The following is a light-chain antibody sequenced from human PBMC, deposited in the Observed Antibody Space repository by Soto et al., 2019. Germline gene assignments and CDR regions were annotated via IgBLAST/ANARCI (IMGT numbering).Light chain of an antibody. J-gene: IGLJ1*01. CDR1: SSDVGGYNY. V-gene: IGLV2-14*01. CDR3: SSYTSSSNYV. CDR2: EVS. Sequence: QSALTQPASVSGSPGQSITISCTGTSSDVGGYNYISWYQQHPAKAPKLMIFEVSNRPSGISNRFSGSKSGNTASLTISGLQAEGEADYYCSSYTSSSNYVFGTGTKVTVL.